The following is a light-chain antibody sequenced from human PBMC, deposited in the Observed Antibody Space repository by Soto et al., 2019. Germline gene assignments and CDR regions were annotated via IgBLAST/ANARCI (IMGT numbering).Light chain of an antibody. CDR2: GAS. J-gene: IGKJ1*01. V-gene: IGKV3-20*01. CDR3: QQYGSSPRT. Sequence: EIVLTQSPGTLSLSPGERATLSCRASQSVSSSYLAWYQQKPGQAPRRLIYGASSRATGIPDRFSGSGSGTHLTLTISGLEPEDFAVYYCQQYGSSPRTFGQGTKVEIK. CDR1: QSVSSSY.